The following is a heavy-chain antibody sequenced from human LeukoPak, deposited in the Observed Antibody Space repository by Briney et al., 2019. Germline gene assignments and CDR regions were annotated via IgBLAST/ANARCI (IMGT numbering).Heavy chain of an antibody. CDR3: AKDPRYTTCCFDY. V-gene: IGHV3-23*01. CDR2: ISGRGVST. D-gene: IGHD2/OR15-2a*01. J-gene: IGHJ4*02. CDR1: GFTFSSYD. Sequence: GGSLRLSCAASGFTFSSYDMSWVRQAPGKGLEWVSRISGRGVSTAYADSVKGRFTISRDSSKNTLFLQMNSLRAEDTAVYYCAKDPRYTTCCFDYWGQGTLVTVSS.